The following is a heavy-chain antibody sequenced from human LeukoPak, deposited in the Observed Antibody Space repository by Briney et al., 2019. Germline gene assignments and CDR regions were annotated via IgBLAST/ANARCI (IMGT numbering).Heavy chain of an antibody. Sequence: GGSLRLSCTASAFAFSNHAMSWVRQAPGKGLEWVSSISISGGTTYYADSVKGRFTISRENSKSTLYLQMNYLRADDTAVYYCANEIRPNDYWGQGTLVTVSS. J-gene: IGHJ4*02. D-gene: IGHD4-17*01. CDR3: ANEIRPNDY. CDR1: AFAFSNHA. CDR2: ISISGGTT. V-gene: IGHV3-23*01.